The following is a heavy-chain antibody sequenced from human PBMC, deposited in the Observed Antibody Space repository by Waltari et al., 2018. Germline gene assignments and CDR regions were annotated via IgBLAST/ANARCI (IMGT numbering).Heavy chain of an antibody. CDR1: GGSISSSSYY. Sequence: QLQLQESGPGLVTPSAPPSLTCTVSGGSISSSSYYWGWIRQPPGKGLEWIGSISYSGSTYYNTSLMSRVTISVDTSKNQFSLKLTSVIAAETAVFYCARFSKSANWIDPWGQGTLVTVSS. V-gene: IGHV4-39*01. CDR2: ISYSGST. J-gene: IGHJ5*02. CDR3: ARFSKSANWIDP. D-gene: IGHD3-3*02.